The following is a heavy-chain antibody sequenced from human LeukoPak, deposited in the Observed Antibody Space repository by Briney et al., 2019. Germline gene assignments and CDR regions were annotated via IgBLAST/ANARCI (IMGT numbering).Heavy chain of an antibody. J-gene: IGHJ3*02. D-gene: IGHD4-23*01. V-gene: IGHV4-61*01. CDR1: SDSLTSSSSYY. CDR2: IYYSGST. CDR3: ATLTGGDDAFDI. Sequence: KPSETLSLTCTVSSDSLTSSSSYYWSWIRQPPGKGLEWIGYIYYSGSTNYNPSLKSRVTISVLTSKNRFSLKLSSVTAADAAVYYCATLTGGDDAFDIWGQGTMVTVSS.